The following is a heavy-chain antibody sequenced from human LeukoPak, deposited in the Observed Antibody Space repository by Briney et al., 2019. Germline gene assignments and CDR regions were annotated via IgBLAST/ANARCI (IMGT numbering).Heavy chain of an antibody. V-gene: IGHV3-48*02. Sequence: PGGSLRLSCAASGFTFSTYSMNWVRQAPGKGLEWVSYISDRSGTIYYADSVKGRFTISRANAKDSLYLQMKSLRDEDTAVYCCARNVYGGNSEVDSWGQGPLVTVSA. CDR2: ISDRSGTI. CDR1: GFTFSTYS. D-gene: IGHD4-23*01. J-gene: IGHJ4*02. CDR3: ARNVYGGNSEVDS.